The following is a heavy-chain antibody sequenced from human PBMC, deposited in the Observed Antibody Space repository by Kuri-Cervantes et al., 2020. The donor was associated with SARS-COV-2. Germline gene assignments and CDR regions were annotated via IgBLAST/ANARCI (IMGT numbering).Heavy chain of an antibody. J-gene: IGHJ4*02. CDR1: GFTFSSYA. Sequence: LSLTCAASGFTFSSYAMSWVRQAPGKGLEWVSAISGSGGSTYYADSVKGRLTISRDNSKNTLYLQMNSLRAEDTAVYYCAKDMRGTRTYFDYWGQGTLVTVSS. CDR3: AKDMRGTRTYFDY. V-gene: IGHV3-23*01. D-gene: IGHD1-7*01. CDR2: ISGSGGST.